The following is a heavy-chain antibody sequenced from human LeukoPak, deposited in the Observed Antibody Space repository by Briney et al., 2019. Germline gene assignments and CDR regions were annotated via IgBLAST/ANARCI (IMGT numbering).Heavy chain of an antibody. V-gene: IGHV4-34*01. CDR1: GGSFSGYY. CDR2: INHSGST. D-gene: IGHD3-22*01. Sequence: KSSETLSLTCAVYGGSFSGYYWSWIRQPPGKGLEWIGEINHSGSTNYNPSLKSRVTISVDTSKNQFSLKLSSVTAADTTVYYCARLSGGYSSSWPPYYYDSSGYYSFDYWGQGTLVTVSS. J-gene: IGHJ4*02. CDR3: ARLSGGYSSSWPPYYYDSSGYYSFDY.